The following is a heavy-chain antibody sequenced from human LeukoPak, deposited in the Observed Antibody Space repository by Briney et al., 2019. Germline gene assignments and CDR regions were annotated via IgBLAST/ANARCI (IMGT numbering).Heavy chain of an antibody. D-gene: IGHD2-21*01. V-gene: IGHV3-7*05. CDR2: IKEDGSDT. CDR1: GFTFRWNW. Sequence: GGSLTLSCAASGFTFRWNWMSWVRQAPGRGLEWLANIKEDGSDTYYVDSVRGRFTISGDNAKNILYLEMCSLTAEDTAVYYCARDLFRVNDYWGQGTLVTVSS. CDR3: ARDLFRVNDY. J-gene: IGHJ4*02.